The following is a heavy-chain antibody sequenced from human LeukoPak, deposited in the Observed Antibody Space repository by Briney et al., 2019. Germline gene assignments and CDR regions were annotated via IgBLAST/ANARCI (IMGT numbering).Heavy chain of an antibody. Sequence: SETLSLTCAVYGGSFSGYYWSWIRQPPGKGLEWIGEINHSGSTNYNPSLKSRVTISADTSKNQFSLKLSSVTAADTAVYYCARGRRGSGWSWGQGTLVTVSS. CDR3: ARGRRGSGWS. J-gene: IGHJ5*02. V-gene: IGHV4-34*01. D-gene: IGHD6-19*01. CDR1: GGSFSGYY. CDR2: INHSGST.